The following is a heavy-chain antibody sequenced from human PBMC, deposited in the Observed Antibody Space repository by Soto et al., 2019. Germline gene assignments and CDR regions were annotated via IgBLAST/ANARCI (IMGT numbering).Heavy chain of an antibody. D-gene: IGHD3-10*01. J-gene: IGHJ6*02. CDR1: GASISGFD. CDR2: IYATGST. CDR3: VSDVTKTLAGWFDV. V-gene: IGHV4-4*07. Sequence: SETLSLTCTVSGASISGFDWSWIRKSAGKGLEWIGHIYATGSTDYNPSLKSRVMMSVDTSKKQFSLQLRSVTAADTAVYYCVSDVTKTLAGWFDVLGQGTSVTVSS.